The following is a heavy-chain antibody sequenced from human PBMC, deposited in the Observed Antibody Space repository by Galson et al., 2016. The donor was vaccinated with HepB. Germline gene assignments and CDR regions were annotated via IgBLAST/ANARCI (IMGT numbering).Heavy chain of an antibody. CDR1: GFTFSSYA. CDR2: ISGSGGST. Sequence: SLRLSCAASGFTFSSYAMSWVRQAPGKGLEWVSAISGSGGSTYYADSVKGRFTISRDNSGNTVDLQMNSLRAEDTAVYYCARAAHSSGYCDVFDIWGQGTKVTVSS. V-gene: IGHV3-23*01. D-gene: IGHD3-22*01. CDR3: ARAAHSSGYCDVFDI. J-gene: IGHJ3*02.